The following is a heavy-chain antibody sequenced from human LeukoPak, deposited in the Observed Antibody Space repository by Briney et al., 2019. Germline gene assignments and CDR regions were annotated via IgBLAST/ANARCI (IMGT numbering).Heavy chain of an antibody. V-gene: IGHV4-59*06. CDR2: IYYSGST. CDR1: GGSISSYY. J-gene: IGHJ4*02. D-gene: IGHD6-19*01. CDR3: ATRTIPAGGSGWYSGHY. Sequence: SETLSLTCTVSGGSISSYYWSWIRQHPGKGLEWIGYIYYSGSTYYNPSLKSRVTISVDTSKNQFSLKLSSVTAADTAVYYCATRTIPAGGSGWYSGHYWGQGTLVTVSS.